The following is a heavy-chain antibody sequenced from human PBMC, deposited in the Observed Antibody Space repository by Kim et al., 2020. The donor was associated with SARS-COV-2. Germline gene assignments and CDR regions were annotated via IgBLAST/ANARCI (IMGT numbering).Heavy chain of an antibody. D-gene: IGHD1-1*01. V-gene: IGHV3-30*07. Sequence: YAHSVKGRSTISRDNSKSTVYLQIDSLRGEDTAVYYWARRGGTTYFVFDYWGQGTLVTVSS. J-gene: IGHJ4*02. CDR3: ARRGGTTYFVFDY.